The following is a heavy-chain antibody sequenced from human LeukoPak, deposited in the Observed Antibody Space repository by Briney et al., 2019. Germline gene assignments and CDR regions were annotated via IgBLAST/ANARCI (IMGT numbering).Heavy chain of an antibody. J-gene: IGHJ4*02. CDR3: AKDSYSSSWYYFDY. D-gene: IGHD6-13*01. CDR2: ISGSGGST. CDR1: GFTFSSYA. V-gene: IGHV3-23*01. Sequence: GGSLRLSCAASGFTFSSYAMSWVRQAPGKGLEWVSAISGSGGSTYYADSVKGRYTISRDNSKNTLYLQMNSLRAEDTAVYYCAKDSYSSSWYYFDYWGQGTLVTVSS.